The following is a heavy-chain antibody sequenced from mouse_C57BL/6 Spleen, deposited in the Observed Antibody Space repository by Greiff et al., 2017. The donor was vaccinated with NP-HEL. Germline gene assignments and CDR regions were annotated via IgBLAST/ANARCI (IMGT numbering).Heavy chain of an antibody. CDR1: GFNIKDDY. V-gene: IGHV14-4*01. Sequence: EVQLQQSGAELVRPGASVKLSCTASGFNIKDDYMHWVKQRPEQGLEWIGWIDPENGDTEYASKFQGKATITADTSSNTAYLQLSSLTSEDTAVYYCTPSYDSGGAYWGQGTLVTVSA. J-gene: IGHJ3*01. CDR2: IDPENGDT. D-gene: IGHD2-4*01. CDR3: TPSYDSGGAY.